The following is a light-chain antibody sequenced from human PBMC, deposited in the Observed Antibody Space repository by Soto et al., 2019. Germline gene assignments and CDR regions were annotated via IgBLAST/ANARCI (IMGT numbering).Light chain of an antibody. CDR1: STDVGEYNY. CDR2: EVN. V-gene: IGLV2-8*01. J-gene: IGLJ2*01. Sequence: SALTQPPSASGSPGQSVTIPCAGTSTDVGEYNYVSWYQQHPGKVPKLIIFEVNKRPSGVPDRFSGSKSGDTASLTVSGLQAEDEADDYCSSCVGAPVRFGGGTKLTVL. CDR3: SSCVGAPVR.